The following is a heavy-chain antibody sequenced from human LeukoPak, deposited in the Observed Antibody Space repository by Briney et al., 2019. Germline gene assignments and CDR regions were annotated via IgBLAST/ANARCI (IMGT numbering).Heavy chain of an antibody. D-gene: IGHD3-9*01. Sequence: GGSLRLSCAASGFTFSSYWMHWVRQAPGKGLMWVSRINSDGRGTNYADSVKGRFTISRDNAKNTVYLQMNSLRVEDTAVYYCARAGRGLRYFDWLTHDYWGQGTLVTVSS. J-gene: IGHJ4*02. V-gene: IGHV3-74*01. CDR1: GFTFSSYW. CDR3: ARAGRGLRYFDWLTHDY. CDR2: INSDGRGT.